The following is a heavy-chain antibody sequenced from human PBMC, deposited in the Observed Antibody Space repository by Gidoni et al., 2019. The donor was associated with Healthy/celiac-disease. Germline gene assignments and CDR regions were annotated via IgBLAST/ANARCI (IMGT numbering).Heavy chain of an antibody. CDR2: ISWYSGSI. CDR1: GFTFDDYA. V-gene: IGHV3-9*01. Sequence: EVQLVESGGGLVQPGRSLRLSCASSGFTFDDYAMHWVRQAPGKGLEWVSGISWYSGSIGYADSVKGRFTISRDNAKNSLYLQMNSLRAEDTALYYCAKDLRGRWSGYYKVGAGLDYWGQGTLVTVSS. J-gene: IGHJ4*02. D-gene: IGHD3-3*01. CDR3: AKDLRGRWSGYYKVGAGLDY.